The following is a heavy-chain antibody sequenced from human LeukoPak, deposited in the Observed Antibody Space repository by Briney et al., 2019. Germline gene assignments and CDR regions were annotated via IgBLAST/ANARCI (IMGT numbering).Heavy chain of an antibody. D-gene: IGHD1-26*01. J-gene: IGHJ6*02. CDR1: GYTFTSYA. Sequence: GASVKVSCKASGYTFTSYAMHWVRQAPGQRLEWMGWINAGNGNTKYSQKFQGRVTITRDTSASTAYMELSSLRSEDTAVFYCARISLGAIWGYYYGMDVWGQGTTVTVSS. CDR2: INAGNGNT. CDR3: ARISLGAIWGYYYGMDV. V-gene: IGHV1-3*01.